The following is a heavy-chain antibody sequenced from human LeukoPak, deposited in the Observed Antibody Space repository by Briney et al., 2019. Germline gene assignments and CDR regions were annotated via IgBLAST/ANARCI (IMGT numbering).Heavy chain of an antibody. CDR1: GGSVSSANYY. Sequence: PSETLSLTCTVSGGSVSSANYYWSWIRQAPGKGLEWIGYISYSGSTNYNPSLKSRVTISVDTSKNQFSLKLSSVTAADTAVYYCARDQGGVVVPAVYYYYGMDVWGQGTTVTVSS. V-gene: IGHV4-61*01. J-gene: IGHJ6*02. CDR3: ARDQGGVVVPAVYYYYGMDV. CDR2: ISYSGST. D-gene: IGHD2-2*01.